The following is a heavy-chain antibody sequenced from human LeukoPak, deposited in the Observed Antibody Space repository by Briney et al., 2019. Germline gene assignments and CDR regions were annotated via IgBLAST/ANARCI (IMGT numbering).Heavy chain of an antibody. V-gene: IGHV1-2*02. Sequence: ASVTVSCTASGYTFTVYYMHWVRQAPGQGLEWMGWINPNNDGTNYAQKFQGRVTMTRDTSINTAYMELSRLRSDDTAVYYCARDLDSSGYYFRGFDPWGQGTLVTVSS. D-gene: IGHD3-22*01. CDR3: ARDLDSSGYYFRGFDP. CDR2: INPNNDGT. J-gene: IGHJ5*02. CDR1: GYTFTVYY.